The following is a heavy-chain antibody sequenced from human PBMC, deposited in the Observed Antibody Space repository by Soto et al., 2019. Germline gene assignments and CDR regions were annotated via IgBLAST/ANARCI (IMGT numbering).Heavy chain of an antibody. CDR2: VIPIFGTA. CDR1: GGTFSSYA. V-gene: IGHV1-69*13. Sequence: SVKVSCKASGGTFSSYAISWVRQAPGQGLEWMGGVIPIFGTANYAQKFQGRVTITADESTSTAYMELSSLRSEDTAVYYCARESSYGYYYYYYGMDVWGQGTTVTVSS. CDR3: ARESSYGYYYYYYGMDV. D-gene: IGHD5-18*01. J-gene: IGHJ6*02.